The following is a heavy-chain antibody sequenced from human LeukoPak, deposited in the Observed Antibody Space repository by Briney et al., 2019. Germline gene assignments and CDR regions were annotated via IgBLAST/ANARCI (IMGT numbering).Heavy chain of an antibody. CDR3: ARDRSDGFDY. V-gene: IGHV3-53*01. CDR1: GFTVSSNS. J-gene: IGHJ4*02. CDR2: LYSGGNT. Sequence: GGSLRLSCAASGFTVSSNSMSWVRQAPGKGLEWVSVLYSGGNTYYADSVKGRFTISRDNSKNTLYLQMNSLRTKDTAVYYCARDRSDGFDYWGQGTLVTVSS.